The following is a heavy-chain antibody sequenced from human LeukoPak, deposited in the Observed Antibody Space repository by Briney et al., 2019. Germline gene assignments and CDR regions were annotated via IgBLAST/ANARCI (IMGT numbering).Heavy chain of an antibody. CDR1: GYSFTSYW. CDR2: IYPGDSDT. CDR3: ARRLTGYVGYFDY. D-gene: IGHD3-9*01. J-gene: IGHJ4*02. Sequence: GESLKISCKGSGYSFTSYWIGWVRQMPEKGLEWMGIIYPGDSDTRYSPSFQGQVTISADKSISTVYLQWSSLKASDTAMYYCARRLTGYVGYFDYWGQGTLVTVSS. V-gene: IGHV5-51*01.